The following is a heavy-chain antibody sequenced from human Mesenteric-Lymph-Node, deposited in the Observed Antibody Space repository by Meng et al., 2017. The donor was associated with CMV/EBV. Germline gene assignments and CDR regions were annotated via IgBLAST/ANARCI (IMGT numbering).Heavy chain of an antibody. J-gene: IGHJ4*02. Sequence: SETLSLTCTVSGVSVSSGCYYWSWIRQPPGKGLEWIGYVYCSGYTKYNPSLKSRIIISGDTSKKQFSLSLTSVTAADTAVYYCARDPGGSSGFDYWDQGPLVTVSS. CDR2: VYCSGYT. D-gene: IGHD6-6*01. V-gene: IGHV4-61*01. CDR1: GVSVSSGCYY. CDR3: ARDPGGSSGFDY.